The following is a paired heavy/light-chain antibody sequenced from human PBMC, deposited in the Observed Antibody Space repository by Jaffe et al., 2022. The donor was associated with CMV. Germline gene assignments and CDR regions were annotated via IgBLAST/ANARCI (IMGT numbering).Light chain of an antibody. CDR2: IAS. Sequence: DIQMTQSPSSLSASVGDRVTVTCRASQHISTSLNWYQQKPGKAPGLLISIASNLQSGVSSRFSGSGSGTDFTLTISSLQPEDFATYYCQQSYLIPYTFGQGTKLEIK. V-gene: IGKV1-39*01. CDR3: QQSYLIPYT. J-gene: IGKJ2*01. CDR1: QHISTS.
Heavy chain of an antibody. D-gene: IGHD6-13*01. CDR1: GGSFSTYY. CDR2: ISARGST. Sequence: QVQLQESGPGLVKPSETLSLTCTLSGGSFSTYYWSWIRQPAGKGLEWIGRISARGSTSYNPSLKSRVTISVDVSKNQFSLNLTSVTAADTAVYYCARRVAGGGTAWLDPWGQGIVVTVAS. CDR3: ARRVAGGGTAWLDP. V-gene: IGHV4-4*07. J-gene: IGHJ5*02.